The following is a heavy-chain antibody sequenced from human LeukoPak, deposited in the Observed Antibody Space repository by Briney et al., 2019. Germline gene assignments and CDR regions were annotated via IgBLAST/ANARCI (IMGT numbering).Heavy chain of an antibody. CDR1: GFTFSSYD. CDR3: ASLWFGELSFFDY. V-gene: IGHV3-23*01. CDR2: ISGSGGST. Sequence: SGRSLRLSCAASGFTFSSYDMHWVRQAPGKGLEWVSAISGSGGSTYYADSVKGRFTISRDNSKNALYLQMNSLRADDTAVYYCASLWFGELSFFDYWGQGTLVTVSS. D-gene: IGHD3-10*01. J-gene: IGHJ4*02.